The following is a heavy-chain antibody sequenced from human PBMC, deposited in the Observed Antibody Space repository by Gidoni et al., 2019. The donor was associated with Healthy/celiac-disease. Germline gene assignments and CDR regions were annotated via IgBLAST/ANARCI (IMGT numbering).Heavy chain of an antibody. D-gene: IGHD6-6*01. CDR1: GGSISSSSYY. CDR2: IYYSGST. CDR3: ASMTRYSSSSVFDY. J-gene: IGHJ4*02. V-gene: IGHV4-39*07. Sequence: QLQLQESGPGLVKPSETLSLTCTVSGGSISSSSYYWGWIRQPPGKGLEWIGSIYYSGSTYYNPSLKSRVTISVDTSKNQFSLKLSSVTAADTAVYYCASMTRYSSSSVFDYWGQGTLVTVSS.